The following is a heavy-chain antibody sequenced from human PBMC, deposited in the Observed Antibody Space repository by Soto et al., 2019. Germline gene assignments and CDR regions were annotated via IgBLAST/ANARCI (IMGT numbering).Heavy chain of an antibody. CDR2: ISAYNGNT. Sequence: ASLKVSCKASGYTFTSYGISWVRQAPGQGLEWMGWISAYNGNTNYAQKLQGRVTMTRDTSTSTVYMELSSLRSEDTAVYYCARARTYYYGSGSYLDYWGQGTLVTVSS. CDR3: ARARTYYYGSGSYLDY. V-gene: IGHV1-18*01. CDR1: GYTFTSYG. J-gene: IGHJ4*02. D-gene: IGHD3-10*01.